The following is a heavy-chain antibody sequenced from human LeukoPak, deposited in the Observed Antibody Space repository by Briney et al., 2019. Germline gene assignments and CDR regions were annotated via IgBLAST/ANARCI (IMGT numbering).Heavy chain of an antibody. J-gene: IGHJ4*02. CDR2: ITGSGDTT. D-gene: IGHD2-15*01. CDR3: AKARGYCSGGSCYSGFDY. V-gene: IGHV3-23*01. Sequence: GRSLRLSCAASRFTFSGYAMSWVRQAPGKGLEWVSTITGSGDTTYYADSVKGRFTISRDNSKNTLYLQMNSLRAEDTAIYYCAKARGYCSGGSCYSGFDYWGQGTLVTVSS. CDR1: RFTFSGYA.